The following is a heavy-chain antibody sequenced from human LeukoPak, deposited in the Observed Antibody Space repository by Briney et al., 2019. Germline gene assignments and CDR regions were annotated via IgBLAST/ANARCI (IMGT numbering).Heavy chain of an antibody. D-gene: IGHD1-1*01. CDR2: IYYIGST. J-gene: IGHJ4*02. V-gene: IGHV4-59*01. CDR3: ARTTLLGTQDY. Sequence: SETLPLTCTVSGGSINGYYWTWIRQPPGKGLEWIGYIYYIGSTKYNPSLTGRVTISVDSSKNQFSLRLSSVTAADTAFYFCARTTLLGTQDYWGRGTLVTVSS. CDR1: GGSINGYY.